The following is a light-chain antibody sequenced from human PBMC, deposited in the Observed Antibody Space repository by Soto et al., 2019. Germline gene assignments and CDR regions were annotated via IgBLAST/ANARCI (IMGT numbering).Light chain of an antibody. CDR1: QSVSSSY. CDR3: QQYGTSPPIT. CDR2: GAS. J-gene: IGKJ4*02. Sequence: EIVLTQSPGTLYLSPGERATLSCRASQSVSSSYLAWYQQKPGQAPRLLIDGASSRATGIPDRFSGSGSGTDFTLTISRLEPEDFAVYYCQQYGTSPPITFGGGTKVEIK. V-gene: IGKV3-20*01.